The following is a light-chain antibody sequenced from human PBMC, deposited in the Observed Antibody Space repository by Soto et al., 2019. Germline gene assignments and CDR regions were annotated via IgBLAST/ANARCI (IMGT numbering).Light chain of an antibody. V-gene: IGKV1-39*01. CDR2: AAS. J-gene: IGKJ1*01. CDR3: HQSHSTPQT. Sequence: DIQMTQSPSSLSASVGDRITITCRASQSVNNYLNWYQHKPGKAPKLLIYAASSLQSGVPSRFSGSGSGIDFSLTISSLQPEDFATYYCHQSHSTPQTFGQGTKVEI. CDR1: QSVNNY.